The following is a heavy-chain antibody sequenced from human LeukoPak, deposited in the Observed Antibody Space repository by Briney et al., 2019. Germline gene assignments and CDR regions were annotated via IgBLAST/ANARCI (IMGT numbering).Heavy chain of an antibody. Sequence: GGSLRLSCAASGFTFSSYGMHWVRQAPGKGLEWVAFIRYDGSNKYYADSVKGRFTISRDNSKNTLYLQMNSLRAEDTAVYYCAKDPPKGVAAAGDYWGQGTLVTVSS. CDR2: IRYDGSNK. J-gene: IGHJ4*02. CDR1: GFTFSSYG. V-gene: IGHV3-30*02. D-gene: IGHD6-13*01. CDR3: AKDPPKGVAAAGDY.